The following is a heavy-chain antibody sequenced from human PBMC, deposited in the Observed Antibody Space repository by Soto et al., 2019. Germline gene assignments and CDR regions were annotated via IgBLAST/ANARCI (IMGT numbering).Heavy chain of an antibody. CDR1: GGSISSYY. J-gene: IGHJ6*02. CDR3: ARVMSIAARKAYYYGMDV. CDR2: IYYSGST. D-gene: IGHD6-6*01. Sequence: PSETLSLTCTVSGGSISSYYWSWIRQPPGKGLEWIGYIYYSGSTNYNPSLKSRVTISVDTSKNQFSLKLSSVTAADTAVYYCARVMSIAARKAYYYGMDVWGQGTTVTVSS. V-gene: IGHV4-59*01.